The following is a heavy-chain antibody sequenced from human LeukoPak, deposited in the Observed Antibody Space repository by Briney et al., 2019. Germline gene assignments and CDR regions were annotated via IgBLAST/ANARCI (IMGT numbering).Heavy chain of an antibody. Sequence: PSETLSLTCTVSGGSISSYYWSWIRQPPGKGLEWIGYIYYSGSTNYNPSLKSRVTISVDTSKNQFSLKLSSVTAADTAVYYCARGGDLDAFDIWGQGTMVTVSS. V-gene: IGHV4-59*01. CDR2: IYYSGST. CDR1: GGSISSYY. CDR3: ARGGDLDAFDI. D-gene: IGHD3-16*01. J-gene: IGHJ3*02.